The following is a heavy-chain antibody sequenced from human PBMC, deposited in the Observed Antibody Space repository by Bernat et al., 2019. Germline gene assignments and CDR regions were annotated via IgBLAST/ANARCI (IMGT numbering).Heavy chain of an antibody. J-gene: IGHJ6*03. CDR2: INAHNGHT. V-gene: IGHV1-18*01. CDR1: DYTFPSYG. Sequence: QVKLVQSGAEVKKPGASVKVSCKASDYTFPSYGLSWVRQAPGQGLEWWGWINAHNGHTHYAEKFQGRVTMTTDTSTSTAYMELRGLRSDDTAVYYCARVTSIFGVVSSYYYYMDVWGEWTTVTVSS. D-gene: IGHD3-3*01. CDR3: ARVTSIFGVVSSYYYYMDV.